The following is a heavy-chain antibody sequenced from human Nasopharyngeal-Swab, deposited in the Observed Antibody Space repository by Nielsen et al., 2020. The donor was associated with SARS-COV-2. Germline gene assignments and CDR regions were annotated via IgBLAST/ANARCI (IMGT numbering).Heavy chain of an antibody. V-gene: IGHV4-39*01. J-gene: IGHJ3*02. CDR3: ARHGTTVTRNYAFDI. CDR2: IYHSGST. D-gene: IGHD4-17*01. Sequence: WIRQPPGKGLEWIGSIYHSGSTYYNPSLKSRVTISVDTSKNQFSLKLGSVTAADTAVYYCARHGTTVTRNYAFDIWGQGTMVTVSS.